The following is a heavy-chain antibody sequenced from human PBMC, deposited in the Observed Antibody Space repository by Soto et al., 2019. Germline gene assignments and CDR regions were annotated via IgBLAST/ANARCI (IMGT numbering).Heavy chain of an antibody. D-gene: IGHD3-22*01. CDR2: INPNSGGT. Sequence: ASVKVSCKASGYTFTGYYMHWVRQAPGQVLEWMGWINPNSGGTNYAQKFQGRVTMTRDTSISTAYMELSRLRSDDTAVYYCATLTPIYDSSGYPDYWGQGTLVTVSS. CDR1: GYTFTGYY. J-gene: IGHJ4*02. CDR3: ATLTPIYDSSGYPDY. V-gene: IGHV1-2*02.